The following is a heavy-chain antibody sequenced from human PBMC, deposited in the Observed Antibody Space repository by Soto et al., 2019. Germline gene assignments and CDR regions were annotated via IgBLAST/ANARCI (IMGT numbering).Heavy chain of an antibody. CDR1: GVSITTGGYY. D-gene: IGHD2-15*01. Sequence: TLSLACPVSGVSITTGGYYWSWIRQLPGKGLEWIGHSYYSESTYYNPSLKSRVSISLDTSKNQFSLKLSFVTAADTAMYYCARTKCSGGSCYSWSLDYWGQGTTVTV. CDR3: ARTKCSGGSCYSWSLDY. CDR2: SYYSEST. V-gene: IGHV4-31*03. J-gene: IGHJ4*02.